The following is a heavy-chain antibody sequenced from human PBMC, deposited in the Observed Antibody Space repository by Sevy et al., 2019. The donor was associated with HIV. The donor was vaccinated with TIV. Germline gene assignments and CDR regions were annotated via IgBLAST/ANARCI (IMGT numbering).Heavy chain of an antibody. CDR1: GYSIGSGYY. J-gene: IGHJ4*02. CDR2: IYHSGST. D-gene: IGHD6-13*01. CDR3: ARRGRGAAASDY. V-gene: IGHV4-38-2*01. Sequence: SETLSLTCAVSGYSIGSGYYWGWIRQPPGKGLEWIGSIYHSGSTYYNPSLKSRVTISVDTSKNQFSLKLSSVTAADTAVYYCARRGRGAAASDYWGQGTLVTVSS.